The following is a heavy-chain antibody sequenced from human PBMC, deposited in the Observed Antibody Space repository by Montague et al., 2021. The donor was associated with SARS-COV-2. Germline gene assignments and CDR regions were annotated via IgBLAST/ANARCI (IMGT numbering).Heavy chain of an antibody. D-gene: IGHD3-16*01. CDR1: GFTFRNYA. V-gene: IGHV3-30-3*01. J-gene: IGHJ5*02. CDR3: AIDSFGESDDYEDWVDP. CDR2: ISDDGSKK. Sequence: SLRLSCAGSGFTFRNYAMHWVRQAPGKGLEWLAVISDDGSKKNYADSVKGRFTISRDNSKNTLSLQMISLRLEDTALYYCAIDSFGESDDYEDWVDPWGQGTLVTVSS.